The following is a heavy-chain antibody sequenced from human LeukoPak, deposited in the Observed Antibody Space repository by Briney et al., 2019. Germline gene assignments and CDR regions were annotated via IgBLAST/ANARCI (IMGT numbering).Heavy chain of an antibody. D-gene: IGHD2-15*01. Sequence: GGSLRLSCAASGFTFRGYWMSWVRQAPGKGLEWVANIKQDGSEKYYVDSVKGRFTISRDNAKKSLYLQMNSLRAEDTAVYYCARDGGPFDYWGQGTLVTVSS. J-gene: IGHJ4*02. CDR2: IKQDGSEK. CDR3: ARDGGPFDY. CDR1: GFTFRGYW. V-gene: IGHV3-7*01.